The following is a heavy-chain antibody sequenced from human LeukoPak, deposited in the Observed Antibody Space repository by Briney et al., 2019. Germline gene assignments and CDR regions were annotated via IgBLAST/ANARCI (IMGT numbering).Heavy chain of an antibody. Sequence: GASVKVSCKASGGTFSSYAISWVRQAPGQGPEWMGGIIPIFGSANYAQKFQGRVTITADESTSTAYMELSSLRSEDTAVYYCARSNFSMVRGGHYYYYGMDVWGQGTTVTVSS. J-gene: IGHJ6*02. D-gene: IGHD3-10*01. CDR3: ARSNFSMVRGGHYYYYGMDV. V-gene: IGHV1-69*13. CDR2: IIPIFGSA. CDR1: GGTFSSYA.